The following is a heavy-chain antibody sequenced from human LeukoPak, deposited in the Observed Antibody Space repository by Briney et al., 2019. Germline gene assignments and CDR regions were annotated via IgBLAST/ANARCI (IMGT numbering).Heavy chain of an antibody. D-gene: IGHD2-15*01. CDR2: TYYRSKWYN. V-gene: IGHV6-1*01. CDR3: ARTATEDYYYYYGMDV. CDR1: GDSVSSNSAA. J-gene: IGHJ6*02. Sequence: SQTLSLTCAISGDSVSSNSAAWSWIRQSPSRGLEWLGRTYYRSKWYNDYAVSVKSRITINPDTSKNQFSLQLNSVTPEDTAVYYCARTATEDYYYYYGMDVWGQGTTVTVSS.